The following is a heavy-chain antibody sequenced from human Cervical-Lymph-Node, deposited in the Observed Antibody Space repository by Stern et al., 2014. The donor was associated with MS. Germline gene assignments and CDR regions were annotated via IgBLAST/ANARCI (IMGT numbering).Heavy chain of an antibody. Sequence: QMQLLQSGAELKKPGSSVKVSCKASGGSLSTYTITWVRQAPGQGLEWMGRIIPALNVANYAQKFQGRLTITADKSTSTAYMEMSSLRSDDTAVYYCAGPAPLDWGQGTLVTVSS. J-gene: IGHJ4*02. CDR1: GGSLSTYT. CDR3: AGPAPLD. CDR2: IIPALNVA. V-gene: IGHV1-69*09. D-gene: IGHD2-2*01.